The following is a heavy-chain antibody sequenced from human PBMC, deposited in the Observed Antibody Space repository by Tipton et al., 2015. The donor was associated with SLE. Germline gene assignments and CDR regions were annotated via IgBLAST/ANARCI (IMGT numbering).Heavy chain of an antibody. CDR2: IKFDSGVT. V-gene: IGHV1-2*02. Sequence: QLVQSGPEVKKPGASVKVSCKTSGYTFTDYAIHWVRQAPGQGLEWMGWIKFDSGVTRYAQTFQGRVTMTRDTTTSTGNMELSSLTSDDAAIYYCASRSNMGDGFAVWGQGTLVTVSS. J-gene: IGHJ3*01. CDR3: ASRSNMGDGFAV. D-gene: IGHD4-11*01. CDR1: GYTFTDYA.